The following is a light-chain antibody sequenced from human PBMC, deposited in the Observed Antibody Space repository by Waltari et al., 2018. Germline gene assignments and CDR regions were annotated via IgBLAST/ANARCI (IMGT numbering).Light chain of an antibody. CDR1: QSLLSSDGKTY. CDR3: MQAIHLPLT. CDR2: EVS. V-gene: IGKV2-29*02. Sequence: DVVMTQTPFSLSVTPGQPASISCKSSQSLLSSDGKTYLYWYLQKPGQSPHLLIYEVSSRVSGVPDRFSGSGSGTDFTLKISRVEAEDVGVYYCMQAIHLPLTFGGGTKVEIK. J-gene: IGKJ4*01.